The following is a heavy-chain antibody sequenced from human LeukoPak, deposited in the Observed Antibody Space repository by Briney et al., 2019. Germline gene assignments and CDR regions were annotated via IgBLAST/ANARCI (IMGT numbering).Heavy chain of an antibody. CDR2: IYYSGST. D-gene: IGHD4-17*01. CDR3: AREDGDYGATYFDY. V-gene: IGHV4-59*01. J-gene: IGHJ4*02. CDR1: GGSISSYY. Sequence: PSETLSLTCTVSGGSISSYYWSWIRQPPGKGLEWIGYIYYSGSTNYNPSLKSRVTISVDTSKNQFSLKLSSVTAADTAVYYCAREDGDYGATYFDYWGQGTLVTVSS.